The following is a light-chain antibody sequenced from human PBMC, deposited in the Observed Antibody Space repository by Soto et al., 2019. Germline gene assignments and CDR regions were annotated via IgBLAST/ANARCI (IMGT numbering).Light chain of an antibody. Sequence: AIQMTQSPSSLSASVGDRVTITCRASQGIRNDLGWYQQKPGKAPKLLIYAASSLQSGVPSRFSGSGSGPDFTLTIGSLQPEDFATYYCLQDYNYPRTCGQGTKVDIK. CDR3: LQDYNYPRT. CDR2: AAS. CDR1: QGIRND. V-gene: IGKV1-6*01. J-gene: IGKJ1*01.